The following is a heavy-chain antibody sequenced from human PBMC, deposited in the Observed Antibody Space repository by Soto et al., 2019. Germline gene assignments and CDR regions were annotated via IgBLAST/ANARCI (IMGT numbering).Heavy chain of an antibody. CDR2: INAGNGNT. CDR3: ARDPHYYDSSGYYHYFDY. V-gene: IGHV1-3*01. Sequence: ASVKVSCKASGYTFTSYAMHWVRQAPGQRLEWMGWINAGNGNTKYSQKFQGRVTITRDTSASTAYMELSSLRSEDTAVYYCARDPHYYDSSGYYHYFDYWGQGTLVTVSS. D-gene: IGHD3-22*01. CDR1: GYTFTSYA. J-gene: IGHJ4*02.